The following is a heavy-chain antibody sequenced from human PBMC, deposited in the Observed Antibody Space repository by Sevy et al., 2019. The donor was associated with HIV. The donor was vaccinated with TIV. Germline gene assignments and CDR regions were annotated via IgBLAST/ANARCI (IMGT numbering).Heavy chain of an antibody. D-gene: IGHD6-13*01. J-gene: IGHJ4*02. CDR3: AREYSSSWYGHFDY. CDR2: IYYSGST. Sequence: SETLSLTCTVSGGSISSGDYYWSWIRQPPGKGLEWIGYIYYSGSTYYNPSLKSRVTISVDTYKNQFSLKLSSVTAADTAVYYCAREYSSSWYGHFDYWGQGTLVTVSS. CDR1: GGSISSGDYY. V-gene: IGHV4-30-4*01.